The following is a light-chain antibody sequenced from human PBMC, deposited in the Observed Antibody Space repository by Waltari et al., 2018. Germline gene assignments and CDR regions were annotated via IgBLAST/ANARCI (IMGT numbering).Light chain of an antibody. J-gene: IGKJ4*01. Sequence: EIVLTQSPATLSLSPGERATPSCRASQSVDKYFAWYHKKPGQAPRLLIYDTSIRAAGIPARFSGRGSRTDFTLTISSLEPEDFAVYYCQLRTYWPALTFGGGTKVEIK. CDR1: QSVDKY. V-gene: IGKV3-11*01. CDR2: DTS. CDR3: QLRTYWPALT.